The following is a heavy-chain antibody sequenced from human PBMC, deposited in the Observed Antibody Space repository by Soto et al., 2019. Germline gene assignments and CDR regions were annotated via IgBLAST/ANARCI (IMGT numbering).Heavy chain of an antibody. Sequence: RASVKVSCKASGYTFTSYAMRWVRQAPGQRLEWMGWINAGNGNTKYSQKFQGRVTITRDTSASTAYMELSSLRSEDTAVYYCARLALLANGGSGSWSSYYYYYGMDVWGQGTTVTVSS. D-gene: IGHD6-13*01. V-gene: IGHV1-3*01. CDR2: INAGNGNT. CDR3: ARLALLANGGSGSWSSYYYYYGMDV. CDR1: GYTFTSYA. J-gene: IGHJ6*02.